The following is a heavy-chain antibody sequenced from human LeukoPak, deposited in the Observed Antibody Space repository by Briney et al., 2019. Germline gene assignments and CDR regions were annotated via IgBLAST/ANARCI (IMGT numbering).Heavy chain of an antibody. V-gene: IGHV1-2*02. CDR3: ARVHGRRSGWSTY. CDR1: GYTFTGYY. J-gene: IGHJ4*02. D-gene: IGHD6-19*01. Sequence: GASVKVSCKASGYTFTGYYMHWVRQAPGQGLEWMGWINPNSGGTNYAQKFQGRVTMTRDTSISTAYMELSRLRSDDTAVYYCARVHGRRSGWSTYWGQGTLVTVSS. CDR2: INPNSGGT.